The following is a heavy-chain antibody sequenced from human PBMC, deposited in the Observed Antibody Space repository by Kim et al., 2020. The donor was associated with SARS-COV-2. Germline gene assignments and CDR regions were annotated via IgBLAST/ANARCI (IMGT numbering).Heavy chain of an antibody. D-gene: IGHD6-19*01. V-gene: IGHV5-51*01. CDR3: ARLLSSGWYRDAFDI. J-gene: IGHJ3*02. Sequence: PSFQGQITISADKSLSTAYLQWSSLKASDTAMYYCARLLSSGWYRDAFDIWGQGTMVTVSS.